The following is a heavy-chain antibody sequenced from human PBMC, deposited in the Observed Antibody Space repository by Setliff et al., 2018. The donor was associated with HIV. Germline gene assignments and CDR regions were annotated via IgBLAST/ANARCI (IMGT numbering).Heavy chain of an antibody. Sequence: ASVKVSCKVSGYTLTKLSMHWVRQAPGKGLEWMGGFDPELGETFFAQRFQGRITMTGDTSADTAYMELRSLRSDDAATYYCAIDNRGGVGAPYYFDYWGHGAQVTVSS. CDR2: FDPELGET. CDR1: GYTLTKLS. D-gene: IGHD1-26*01. CDR3: AIDNRGGVGAPYYFDY. V-gene: IGHV1-24*01. J-gene: IGHJ4*01.